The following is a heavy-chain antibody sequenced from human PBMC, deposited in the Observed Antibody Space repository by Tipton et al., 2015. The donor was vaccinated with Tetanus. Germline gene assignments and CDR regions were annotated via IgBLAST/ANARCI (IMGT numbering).Heavy chain of an antibody. CDR2: VHHSGST. V-gene: IGHV4-34*01. D-gene: IGHD4-17*01. Sequence: TLSLTCAVYGGSFSGHYWSWMRQPPGKGLEWIGEVHHSGSTKYNPSLKSRVTILADTSKDQFSLRLSSVTAADTALYYCARGRNYGDYLDYWGRGSLVTVSS. CDR3: ARGRNYGDYLDY. CDR1: GGSFSGHY. J-gene: IGHJ4*02.